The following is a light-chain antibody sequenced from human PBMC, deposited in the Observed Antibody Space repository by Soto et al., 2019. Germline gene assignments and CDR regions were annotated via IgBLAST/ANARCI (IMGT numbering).Light chain of an antibody. J-gene: IGLJ2*01. CDR1: SSDIGGYKY. Sequence: QSALTQPASVSGSPGQSITISCTGTSSDIGGYKYVSWHQQHPGKAPKLMIYDVTNRPSGVSNRFAGSKSGNTASLTISGLQADDEAVSYCSSYTSSATLVFGGGTKLTVL. CDR3: SSYTSSATLV. CDR2: DVT. V-gene: IGLV2-14*01.